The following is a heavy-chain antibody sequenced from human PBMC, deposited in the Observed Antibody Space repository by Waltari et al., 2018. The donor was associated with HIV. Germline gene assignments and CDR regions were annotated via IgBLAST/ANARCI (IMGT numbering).Heavy chain of an antibody. D-gene: IGHD3-16*01. CDR1: GFTLHSYG. J-gene: IGHJ4*02. CDR2: IRYDGNKR. V-gene: IGHV3-30*02. CDR3: AQDSLNSVYLIDF. Sequence: QVQLVESGGGVVQPGRSLRRSWAASGFTLHSYGMHWVRQAPGRGLEWVAIIRYDGNKRYYADSVKGRFTISRDNSNNTVYLHLNNLRAEDTAMYYCAQDSLNSVYLIDFWGQGTLVTVSS.